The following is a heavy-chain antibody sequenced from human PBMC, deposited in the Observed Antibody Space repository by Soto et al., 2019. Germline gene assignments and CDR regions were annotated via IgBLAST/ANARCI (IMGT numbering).Heavy chain of an antibody. CDR2: ISYDGSNK. D-gene: IGHD1-26*01. V-gene: IGHV3-30*18. Sequence: QVQLVESGGGVVQPGRSLRLSCAASGFTFSSYGMHWVRQAPGKGLEWVAVISYDGSNKYYADSVKGRFTISRDNSKNTLYLQRNSRRAEDTAVYYCAKDRPSGSRPYYYGMDVWGQGTTVTVSS. CDR1: GFTFSSYG. CDR3: AKDRPSGSRPYYYGMDV. J-gene: IGHJ6*02.